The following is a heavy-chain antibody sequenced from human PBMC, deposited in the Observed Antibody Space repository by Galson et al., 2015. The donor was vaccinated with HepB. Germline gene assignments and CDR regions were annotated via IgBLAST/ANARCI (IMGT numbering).Heavy chain of an antibody. CDR3: ARDPRSDYYYYFDY. V-gene: IGHV3-30*04. D-gene: IGHD3-22*01. CDR1: GFTFSNYA. CDR2: ISYDGSNK. Sequence: LRLSCAASGFTFSNYAMHWVRQAPGKGLEWVAFISYDGSNKYYIDSVKGRFTISRDNSKNTQYLQMNSLRAEDTALYYCARDPRSDYYYYFDYWGQGTLVTVSS. J-gene: IGHJ4*02.